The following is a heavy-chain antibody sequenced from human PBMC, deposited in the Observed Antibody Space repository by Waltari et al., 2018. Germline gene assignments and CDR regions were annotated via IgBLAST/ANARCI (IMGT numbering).Heavy chain of an antibody. V-gene: IGHV4-59*08. Sequence: QVQLQESGPGLVKPSETLSRTCTVSGGSISSYYWSWLRQPPGKGLEWIGYIYYSGSTNYNPSLKSRVTISVDTSKNQFSLKLSSVTAADTAVYYCARFYCSSTSCYLDYWGQGTLVTVSS. D-gene: IGHD2-2*01. CDR1: GGSISSYY. J-gene: IGHJ4*02. CDR2: IYYSGST. CDR3: ARFYCSSTSCYLDY.